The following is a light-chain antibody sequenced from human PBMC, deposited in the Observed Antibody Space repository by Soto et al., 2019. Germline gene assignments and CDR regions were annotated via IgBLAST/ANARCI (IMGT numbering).Light chain of an antibody. CDR3: TAWDDSLNGVL. Sequence: QAVVTQPPSASGTPGQRVTISCSGSSSNIGSNTVNWYQKFPGTAPKLLIYSSILRPSGVPDRFSGSKSGTSASLAISGLQSEDXXDYYCTAWDDSLNGVLFGGGTKLTVL. V-gene: IGLV1-44*01. J-gene: IGLJ2*01. CDR1: SSNIGSNT. CDR2: SSI.